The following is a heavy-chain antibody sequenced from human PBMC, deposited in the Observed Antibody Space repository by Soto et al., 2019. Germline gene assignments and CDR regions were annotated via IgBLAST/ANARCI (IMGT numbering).Heavy chain of an antibody. CDR2: IYYSGST. Sequence: PSETLSLTCTVSGGSISSGGYYWSWIRQHPGKGLEWIGYIYYSGSTYYNPSLKSRVTISVDTSKNQFSLKLSSVTAADTAVYYCARHGPGGSYSDYWGQETLVTVSS. CDR1: GGSISSGGYY. CDR3: ARHGPGGSYSDY. J-gene: IGHJ4*02. D-gene: IGHD1-26*01. V-gene: IGHV4-39*01.